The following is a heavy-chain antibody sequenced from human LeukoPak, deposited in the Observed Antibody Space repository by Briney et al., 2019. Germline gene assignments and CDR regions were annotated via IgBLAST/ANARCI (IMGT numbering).Heavy chain of an antibody. V-gene: IGHV3-74*01. CDR1: GFAFNNYW. Sequence: GGSLRLSCAASGFAFNNYWMHWVRQAPGKGLVWVSRINGEGSSTANADSVKGRFTISRDNAKNTLYLQMNSLRAEDSAVYYCVRYRYCGGDCYSPYWGQGTLVTV. CDR3: VRYRYCGGDCYSPY. J-gene: IGHJ4*02. D-gene: IGHD2-21*02. CDR2: INGEGSST.